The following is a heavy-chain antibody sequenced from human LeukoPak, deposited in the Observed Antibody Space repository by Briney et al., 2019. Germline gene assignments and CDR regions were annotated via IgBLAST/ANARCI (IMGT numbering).Heavy chain of an antibody. D-gene: IGHD3-10*01. CDR1: GGSISGSSYY. V-gene: IGHV4-39*01. CDR2: IYDNGST. Sequence: SETLSLTCTVSGGSISGSSYYWGWIRQPPGKGLEWSGSIYDNGSTYYNPSLKSRVTISADTSKNQFSLKLSSVTAADTAVYYCARSWPGMTYFDYWGQGTLVTVSS. CDR3: ARSWPGMTYFDY. J-gene: IGHJ4*02.